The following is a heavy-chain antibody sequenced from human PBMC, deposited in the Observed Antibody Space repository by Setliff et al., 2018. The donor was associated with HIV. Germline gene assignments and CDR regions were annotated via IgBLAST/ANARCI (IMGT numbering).Heavy chain of an antibody. CDR3: ASGIRGLIRTDYYYEMEV. J-gene: IGHJ6*04. V-gene: IGHV1-69*13. CDR1: GGTFSSQA. Sequence: SVKVSCKASGGTFSSQAISWVRQAPGQGLEWMGGIIPIFGTANYAQKFQGRVTITADESTRTAFMEMRSLRSDDTAIYYCASGIRGLIRTDYYYEMEVWGKGTTVTVSS. CDR2: IIPIFGTA. D-gene: IGHD3-10*01.